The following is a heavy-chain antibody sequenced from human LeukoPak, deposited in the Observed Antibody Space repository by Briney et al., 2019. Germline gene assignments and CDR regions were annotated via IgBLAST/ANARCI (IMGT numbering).Heavy chain of an antibody. CDR3: ARHDVEADGPEWVSS. V-gene: IGHV4-39*01. J-gene: IGHJ5*02. D-gene: IGHD3-3*01. CDR2: IYYSGST. Sequence: SETLSLTCTVSGGSISSSRYYAGWIRQPPGKGLEWIGSIYYSGSTYYNPSLKSRVTISVDTSKNQFSLKLSSVTAADTAVYYCARHDVEADGPEWVSSWGQGTLVTVSS. CDR1: GGSISSSRYY.